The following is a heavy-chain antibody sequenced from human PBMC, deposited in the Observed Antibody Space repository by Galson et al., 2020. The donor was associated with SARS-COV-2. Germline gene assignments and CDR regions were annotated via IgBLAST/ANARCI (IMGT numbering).Heavy chain of an antibody. CDR2: IRYDGSNK. J-gene: IGHJ6*02. CDR1: GFTFSSYG. D-gene: IGHD3-3*01. CDR3: AKDRTYYDFWSGYLGTSPTDYYYYGMDV. V-gene: IGHV3-30*02. Sequence: GESLKISCAASGFTFSSYGMHWVRQAPGKGLEWVAFIRYDGSNKYYADSVKGRFTISRDNSKNTLYLQMNSLRAEDTAVYYCAKDRTYYDFWSGYLGTSPTDYYYYGMDVWGQGTTVTVSS.